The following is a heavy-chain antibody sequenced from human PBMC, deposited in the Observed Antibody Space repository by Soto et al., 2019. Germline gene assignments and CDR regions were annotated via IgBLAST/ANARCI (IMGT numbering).Heavy chain of an antibody. J-gene: IGHJ1*01. Sequence: QVQLVESGGGVVQPGRSLRLSCAASGFTFSSYGMHWVRQAPGKGLDWVALIWYDGSNKFYADSVKGRFTISRDNSKNTLYLQMNNLRAEDTAVYYCARDLSSGYFGSSQYFQHWGQGTLVTVSS. CDR1: GFTFSSYG. D-gene: IGHD3-22*01. CDR3: ARDLSSGYFGSSQYFQH. V-gene: IGHV3-33*01. CDR2: IWYDGSNK.